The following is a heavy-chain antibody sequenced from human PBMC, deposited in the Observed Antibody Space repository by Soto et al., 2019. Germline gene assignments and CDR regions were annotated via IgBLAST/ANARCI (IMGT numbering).Heavy chain of an antibody. CDR3: SREIEPMGGPFYF. D-gene: IGHD2-15*01. Sequence: QVNLVQSGAEVKKPWSSVKVSCKASGDSFSSLSLNWVRQAPGQGLEWVGGIIPVVGTGTYAQKFQDRVTSTADKSERTVYMELPSLTSEHTAVYYCSREIEPMGGPFYFWGQVTLVTVSS. CDR2: IIPVVGTG. V-gene: IGHV1-69*06. J-gene: IGHJ4*02. CDR1: GDSFSSLS.